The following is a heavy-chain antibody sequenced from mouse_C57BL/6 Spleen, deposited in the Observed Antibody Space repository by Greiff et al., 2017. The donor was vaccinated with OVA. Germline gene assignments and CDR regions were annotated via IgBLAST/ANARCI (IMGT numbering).Heavy chain of an antibody. CDR2: ISYDGSN. V-gene: IGHV3-6*01. D-gene: IGHD1-1*01. CDR1: GYSITSGYY. CDR3: ARGTLTTGFAY. J-gene: IGHJ3*01. Sequence: EVQLVESGPGLVKPSQSLSLTCSVTGYSITSGYYWNWIRQFPGNKLEWMGYISYDGSNNYNPSLKNRISITRDTSKNQFFLKLNSVTTEDTATYYCARGTLTTGFAYWGQGTLVTVSA.